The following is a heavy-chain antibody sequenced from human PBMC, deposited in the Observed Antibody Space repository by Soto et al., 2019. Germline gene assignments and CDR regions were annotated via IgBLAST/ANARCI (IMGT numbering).Heavy chain of an antibody. V-gene: IGHV3-30-3*01. CDR2: ISYDGSNK. D-gene: IGHD3-16*01. J-gene: IGHJ4*02. CDR3: ARERTFSPIDY. Sequence: GGSLRLSCAASGFTFSSYAMHWVRQAPGKGLEWVAVISYDGSNKYYADSVKDRFTISRDNSKNTLYLQMNSLRAEDTAVYYCARERTFSPIDYWGQGTLVTVSS. CDR1: GFTFSSYA.